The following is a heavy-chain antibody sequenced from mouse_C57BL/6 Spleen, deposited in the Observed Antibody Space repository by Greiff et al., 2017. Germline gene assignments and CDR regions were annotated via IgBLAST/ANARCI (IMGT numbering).Heavy chain of an antibody. J-gene: IGHJ4*01. CDR1: GYTFTDYN. CDR2: INPNNGGT. V-gene: IGHV1-22*01. CDR3: ASSILGSSTVVARAMDY. Sequence: VQLQQSGPELVKPGASVKMSCKASGYTFTDYNMHWVKQSHGKSLEWIGYINPNNGGTSYNQKFKGKATLTVNKSSSTAYMELRSLTSEDSAVYYCASSILGSSTVVARAMDYWGQGTSVTVSS. D-gene: IGHD1-1*01.